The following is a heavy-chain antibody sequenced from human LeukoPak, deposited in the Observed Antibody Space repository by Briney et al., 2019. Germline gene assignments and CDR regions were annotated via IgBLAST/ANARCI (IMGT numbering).Heavy chain of an antibody. CDR3: ARAIGRYCSGGSCYSRYYYYYYMDV. V-gene: IGHV1-18*01. Sequence: GASVKVSCKASGYTFTSYGISWVRQAPGQGLEWMGWISAYNGNTNYAQKLQGRVTMTTDTSTSTAYMELRSLRSDDTAVYYCARAIGRYCSGGSCYSRYYYYYYMDVWGKGTTVTISS. CDR1: GYTFTSYG. CDR2: ISAYNGNT. J-gene: IGHJ6*03. D-gene: IGHD2-15*01.